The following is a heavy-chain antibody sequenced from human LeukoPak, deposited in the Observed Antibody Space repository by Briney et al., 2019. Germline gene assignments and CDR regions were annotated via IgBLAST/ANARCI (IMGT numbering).Heavy chain of an antibody. Sequence: SETLSLTWTVSAXSVSSATDYWSWIRQPPGEGREWIGYVRSSGSTNYNPSLKSRVAMLVDTPNNQFTLKLSSVTTADTAVYYCARGVLVGATGHHFAYWGQGTLVTVSS. CDR2: VRSSGST. V-gene: IGHV4-61*01. CDR3: ARGVLVGATGHHFAY. CDR1: AXSVSSATDY. J-gene: IGHJ4*02. D-gene: IGHD2-8*02.